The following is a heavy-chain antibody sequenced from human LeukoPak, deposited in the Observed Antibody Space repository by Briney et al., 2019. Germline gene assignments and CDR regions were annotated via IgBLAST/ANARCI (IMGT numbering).Heavy chain of an antibody. J-gene: IGHJ4*02. CDR1: GFTFSSYS. CDR3: ARDENYYYDSSGYYYDY. CDR2: ISSSSSYI. D-gene: IGHD3-22*01. V-gene: IGHV3-21*01. Sequence: GGSLRLSCAASGFTFSSYSMNWVRQAPGQGLEWVSSISSSSSYIYYADSVKGRFTISRDNAKNSLYLQMNSLRAEDTAVYYCARDENYYYDSSGYYYDYWGQGTLVTVSP.